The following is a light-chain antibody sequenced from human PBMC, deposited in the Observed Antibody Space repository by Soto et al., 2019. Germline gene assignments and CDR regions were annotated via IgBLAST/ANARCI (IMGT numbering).Light chain of an antibody. CDR3: QHYGSSPRT. CDR2: GAS. V-gene: IGKV3-20*01. Sequence: EIVLTQSPGTLSLSPGERATLSCRASQSVSSSHLAWYQQKPGQAPRLFMYGASNRATGIPDRFSGSGSGKDFTLSISRLVPEDFAVYYCQHYGSSPRTFGQGTKLEIK. J-gene: IGKJ2*01. CDR1: QSVSSSH.